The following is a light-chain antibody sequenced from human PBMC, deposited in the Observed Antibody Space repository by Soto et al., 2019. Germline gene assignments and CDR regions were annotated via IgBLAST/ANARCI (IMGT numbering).Light chain of an antibody. J-gene: IGKJ5*01. CDR1: QDIITW. CDR3: QQTDSFPIT. CDR2: TAS. V-gene: IGKV1-12*01. Sequence: DIQMSQSPSSVTAXXVXXXXXXXRASQDIITWLAWYQQKPGKAPNLLIYTASNLQSGVPSRFSGSGSGTHFTLTISSLQPEDFGTYYCQQTDSFPITFGQGTRLEIK.